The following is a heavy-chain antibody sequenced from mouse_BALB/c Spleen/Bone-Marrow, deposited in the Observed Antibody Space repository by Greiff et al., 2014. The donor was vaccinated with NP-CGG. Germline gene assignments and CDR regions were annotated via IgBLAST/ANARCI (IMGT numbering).Heavy chain of an antibody. Sequence: QVQLQQSGPGLVAPSQSLSITCTVSGFSLTSYGVHWVRQPPGKGLEWLGVIWAGGSTNYNSALMSRLSISKDNSKSQVFLKMNSLQTDDTAMYYCARDYGSGYYAMDYWGQGTSVTVSS. CDR1: GFSLTSYG. V-gene: IGHV2-9*02. CDR3: ARDYGSGYYAMDY. J-gene: IGHJ4*01. D-gene: IGHD1-1*01. CDR2: IWAGGST.